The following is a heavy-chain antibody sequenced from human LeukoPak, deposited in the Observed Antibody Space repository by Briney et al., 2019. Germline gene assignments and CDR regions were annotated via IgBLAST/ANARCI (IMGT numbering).Heavy chain of an antibody. V-gene: IGHV3-53*01. CDR3: ARTVGATAPYDY. CDR2: IYSGGST. D-gene: IGHD1-26*01. CDR1: GFTVSSKY. J-gene: IGHJ4*02. Sequence: GGSLRLSCGASGFTVSSKYMSWVRQAPGKGLEWVSIIYSGGSTYYADSVKGRFTMSRDNSKNTLYLQMNSLRAEDTAVYYCARTVGATAPYDYWGQGTLVTVSS.